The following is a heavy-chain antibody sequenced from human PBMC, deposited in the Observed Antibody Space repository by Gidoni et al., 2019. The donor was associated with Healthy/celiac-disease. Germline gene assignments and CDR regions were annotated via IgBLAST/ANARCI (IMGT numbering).Heavy chain of an antibody. Sequence: QVQLQESGPGLVKPSETLSLTCTVSGGSISSSYWSWIRQPPGKGLEWIGYIYYSGSTNYNPSLKSRVTISVDTSKNQFSLKLSSVTAADTAVYYCARLGREGGFFWCGYYTAGQGFDYWGQGTLVTVSS. CDR3: ARLGREGGFFWCGYYTAGQGFDY. CDR2: IYYSGST. J-gene: IGHJ4*02. CDR1: GGSISSSY. D-gene: IGHD3-3*01. V-gene: IGHV4-59*01.